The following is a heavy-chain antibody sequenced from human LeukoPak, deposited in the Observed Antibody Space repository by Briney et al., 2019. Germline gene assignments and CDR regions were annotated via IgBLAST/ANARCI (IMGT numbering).Heavy chain of an antibody. CDR1: GGSISSGGYY. D-gene: IGHD2-15*01. CDR2: IYYSGST. CDR3: ARADIVVVVAATRGCFDP. Sequence: SQTLSLTCTVSGGSISSGGYYWSWIRQHPGKGLEWIGYIYYSGSTYYNPSLKSRVTISVDTSKNQFSLKLSSVTAADTAVYYCARADIVVVVAATRGCFDPWGQGTLVTVSS. V-gene: IGHV4-31*03. J-gene: IGHJ5*02.